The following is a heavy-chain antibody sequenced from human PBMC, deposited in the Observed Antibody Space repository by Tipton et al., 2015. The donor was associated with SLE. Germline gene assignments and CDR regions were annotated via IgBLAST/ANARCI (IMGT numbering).Heavy chain of an antibody. Sequence: TLSLTCTVSGGSISSYYWSWIRQPAGKGLEWIGRIYTSGSTNNNPPLKSRVTMSVDTSKNQFSLKLGSVTAADTAVYYCARGQGYDILTGRPLYYYYGMDVWGQGTTVTVSS. V-gene: IGHV4-4*07. CDR3: ARGQGYDILTGRPLYYYYGMDV. CDR1: GGSISSYY. D-gene: IGHD3-9*01. J-gene: IGHJ6*02. CDR2: IYTSGST.